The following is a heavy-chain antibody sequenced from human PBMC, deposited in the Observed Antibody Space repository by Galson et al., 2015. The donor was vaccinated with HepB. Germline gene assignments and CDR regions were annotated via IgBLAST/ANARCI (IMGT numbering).Heavy chain of an antibody. J-gene: IGHJ4*02. V-gene: IGHV1-18*01. CDR2: ISGYDVNE. Sequence: SVKVSCKASGYTFSRFSISWLRQAPGQGLEWMGWISGYDVNERYAQKFQGRLTMTTDTSTSTAHLDLRSLRSDDSAVYYRARGGLATIGGPTFDYWGQGTLVTVSS. CDR3: ARGGLATIGGPTFDY. CDR1: GYTFSRFS. D-gene: IGHD5-24*01.